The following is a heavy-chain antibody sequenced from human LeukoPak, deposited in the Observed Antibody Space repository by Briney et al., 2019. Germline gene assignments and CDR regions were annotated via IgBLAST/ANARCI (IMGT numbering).Heavy chain of an antibody. CDR2: IYYSGST. CDR3: ARQGSSGWYGWKAFDI. V-gene: IGHV4-59*08. D-gene: IGHD6-19*01. Sequence: SETLSLTCTVSGGSISSYYWSWIRQPPGKGLEWIGYIYYSGSTNYNPSLKSRVTISVDTSKNQFSLKLSSVTAADTAVYYCARQGSSGWYGWKAFDIWGQGTMVTVSS. CDR1: GGSISSYY. J-gene: IGHJ3*02.